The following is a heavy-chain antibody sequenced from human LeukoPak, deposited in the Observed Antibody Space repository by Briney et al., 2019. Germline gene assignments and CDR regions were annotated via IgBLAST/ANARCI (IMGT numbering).Heavy chain of an antibody. J-gene: IGHJ4*02. V-gene: IGHV3-23*01. Sequence: PGGSLRLSCAASGFTFSSYAISWVRQAPGNGLEWVSAISGSGGSTYYADSVKGRFTISRDNSKNTLYLQMNSLRAEDTAVYYCAKARPIVVVPAAKDYWGQGTLVTVSS. D-gene: IGHD2-2*01. CDR2: ISGSGGST. CDR3: AKARPIVVVPAAKDY. CDR1: GFTFSSYA.